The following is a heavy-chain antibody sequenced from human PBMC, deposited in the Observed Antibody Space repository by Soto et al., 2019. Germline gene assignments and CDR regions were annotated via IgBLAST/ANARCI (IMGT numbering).Heavy chain of an antibody. D-gene: IGHD3-10*01. CDR3: RIAEYEFYYYYGMDV. Sequence: PGGSLRLSCAASGFTFSNAWMNWVRQAPGKGLEWVGFIRNKGYGGTTEYAASVRGRFSISRDDSKSIAYLQMNSLKTEDTAVYYCRIAEYEFYYYYGMDVWGQGTTVTVS. CDR2: IRNKGYGGTT. J-gene: IGHJ6*02. CDR1: GFTFSNAW. V-gene: IGHV3-49*04.